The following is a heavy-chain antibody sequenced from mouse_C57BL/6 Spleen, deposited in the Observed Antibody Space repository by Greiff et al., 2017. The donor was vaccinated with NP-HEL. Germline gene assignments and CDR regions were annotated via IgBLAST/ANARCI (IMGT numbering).Heavy chain of an antibody. CDR2: IDPSDSYT. Sequence: QVQLKQPGAELVRPGTSVKLSCKASGYTFTSYWMHWVKQRPGQGLEWIGVIDPSDSYTNYNQKFKGKATLTVDTSSSTAYMQLSSLTSEDSAVYYCARSIYDGYYYAMDYWGQGTSVTVSS. J-gene: IGHJ4*01. V-gene: IGHV1-59*01. CDR1: GYTFTSYW. CDR3: ARSIYDGYYYAMDY. D-gene: IGHD2-3*01.